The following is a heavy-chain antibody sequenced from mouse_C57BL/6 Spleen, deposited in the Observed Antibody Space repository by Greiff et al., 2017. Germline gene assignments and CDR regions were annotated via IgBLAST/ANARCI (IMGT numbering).Heavy chain of an antibody. CDR1: GFSLTSYG. J-gene: IGHJ4*01. Sequence: VKLQESGPGLVQPSQSLSITCTVSGFSLTSYGVHWVRQSPGKGLEWLGVIWRGGSTDYNAAFMSRLSITKDNSKSQVFFKMNSLQADDTAIYYCAKSHATVVADAMDYWGQGTSVTVSS. CDR2: IWRGGST. V-gene: IGHV2-5*01. D-gene: IGHD1-1*01. CDR3: AKSHATVVADAMDY.